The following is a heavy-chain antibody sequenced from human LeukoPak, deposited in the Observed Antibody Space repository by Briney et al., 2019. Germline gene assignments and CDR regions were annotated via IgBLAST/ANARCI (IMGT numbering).Heavy chain of an antibody. CDR1: GYTFTGYY. Sequence: ASVKVSCKASGYTFTGYYMHWVRQAPGQGLEWMGWINPNSGGTNYAQKFQGRVTMTRDTSISTAYMELSRLRSDDTAVYYCARPRRSYDSPLAYWGQGTLVTAS. CDR3: ARPRRSYDSPLAY. CDR2: INPNSGGT. V-gene: IGHV1-2*02. J-gene: IGHJ4*02. D-gene: IGHD3-22*01.